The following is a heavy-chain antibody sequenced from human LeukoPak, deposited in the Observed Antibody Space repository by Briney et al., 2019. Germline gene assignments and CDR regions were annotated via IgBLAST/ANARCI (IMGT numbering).Heavy chain of an antibody. CDR1: GFTFSSYG. Sequence: GGSLRLSCAASGFTFSSYGMHWVRQAPGKGLEWVAVIWYDGSNKYYADSVKGRFTISRDNSKNTLYLQMNSLRAEDTAVYYCAIKFYCSGGSYYPRTEGYWGQGTLVTVSS. CDR3: AIKFYCSGGSYYPRTEGY. J-gene: IGHJ4*02. D-gene: IGHD2-15*01. CDR2: IWYDGSNK. V-gene: IGHV3-33*01.